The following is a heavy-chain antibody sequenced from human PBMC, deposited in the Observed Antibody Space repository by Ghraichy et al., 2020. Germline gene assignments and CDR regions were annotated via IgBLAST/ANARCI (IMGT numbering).Heavy chain of an antibody. CDR2: IHYSGTT. D-gene: IGHD4-11*01. V-gene: IGHV4-30-4*08. CDR3: ARVTSDYSNPDAFDV. J-gene: IGHJ3*01. CDR1: SGSISSDDYY. Sequence: SETLSLTCTVSSGSISSDDYYWSWIRQPPGKGLEWIGYIHYSGTTYYNPSLKSRLIISVDASKNQFSLKLSSMTAADTAVYYCARVTSDYSNPDAFDVWGQGTTVTVSS.